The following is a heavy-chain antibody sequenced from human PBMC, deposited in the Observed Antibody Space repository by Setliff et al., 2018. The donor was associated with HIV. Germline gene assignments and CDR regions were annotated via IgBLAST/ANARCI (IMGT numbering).Heavy chain of an antibody. V-gene: IGHV4-38-2*01. J-gene: IGHJ4*02. CDR1: GYSISSGYY. D-gene: IGHD3-10*01. Sequence: PSETLSLTCAVSGYSISSGYYWGWIRQPPGKGLEWIGSIYHSGSTYYNPSLKSRLTMSVDTSNNLFSLRLTSVTAADTAVYYCARSIYGSGTYPLDIWGQGILVTVSS. CDR3: ARSIYGSGTYPLDI. CDR2: IYHSGST.